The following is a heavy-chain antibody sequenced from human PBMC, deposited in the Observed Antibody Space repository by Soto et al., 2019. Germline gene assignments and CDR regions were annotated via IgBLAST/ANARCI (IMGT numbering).Heavy chain of an antibody. Sequence: QVQLQESGPRLVKPSETLSLTCTVSGGSIGSYYWSWIRQPPGKGLEWIGYIYYTGSTNYKPSLRTRDTISVDTSNNQFSLKLSAVTAADTAVYYCARQDGYYTSIDYWGQGTLVTVSS. V-gene: IGHV4-59*01. CDR3: ARQDGYYTSIDY. CDR1: GGSIGSYY. CDR2: IYYTGST. D-gene: IGHD3-22*01. J-gene: IGHJ4*02.